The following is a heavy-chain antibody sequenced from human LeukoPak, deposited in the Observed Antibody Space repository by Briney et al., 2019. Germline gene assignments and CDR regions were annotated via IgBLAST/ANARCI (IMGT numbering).Heavy chain of an antibody. CDR3: ARIFDGGFDAFDI. Sequence: PSEALSLTCTVSGGSISSYYWSRIRQPPGKGLEWIGYIYYSGSTNYNPSLASRVTISGDTSKNQFSLKLSSVTAADTAVYYCARIFDGGFDAFDIWGLGTMVTVSS. D-gene: IGHD3-16*01. CDR2: IYYSGST. V-gene: IGHV4-59*01. CDR1: GGSISSYY. J-gene: IGHJ3*02.